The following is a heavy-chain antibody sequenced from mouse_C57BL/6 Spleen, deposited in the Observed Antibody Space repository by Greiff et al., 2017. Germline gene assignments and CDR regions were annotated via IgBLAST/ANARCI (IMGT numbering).Heavy chain of an antibody. CDR3: ARDSLYGSTWFAY. V-gene: IGHV5-4*01. Sequence: EVKLMESGGGLVKPGGSLKLSCAASGFTFSSYAMSWVRQTPEKRLEWVATISDGGSYTYYPDNVKGRFTISRDNAKNNLYLQMSHLKSEDTAMYYCARDSLYGSTWFAYWGQGTLVTVSA. CDR2: ISDGGSYT. J-gene: IGHJ3*01. CDR1: GFTFSSYA. D-gene: IGHD1-1*01.